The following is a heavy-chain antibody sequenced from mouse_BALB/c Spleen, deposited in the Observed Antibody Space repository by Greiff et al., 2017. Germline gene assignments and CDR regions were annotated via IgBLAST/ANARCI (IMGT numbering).Heavy chain of an antibody. Sequence: EVQLVESGGDLVKPGGSLKLSCAASGFTFSSYGMSWVRQTPDKRLEWVATISSGGSYTYYPDSVKGRFTISRDNAKNTLYLQMSSLKSEDTAMYYCARRTTVVFDYWGQGTTLTVSS. CDR3: ARRTTVVFDY. CDR1: GFTFSSYG. D-gene: IGHD1-1*01. J-gene: IGHJ2*01. V-gene: IGHV5-6*01. CDR2: ISSGGSYT.